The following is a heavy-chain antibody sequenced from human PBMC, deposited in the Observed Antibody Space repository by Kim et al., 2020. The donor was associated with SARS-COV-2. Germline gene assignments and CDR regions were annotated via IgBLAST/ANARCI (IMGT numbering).Heavy chain of an antibody. J-gene: IGHJ4*02. D-gene: IGHD3-22*01. CDR3: TRNYYDSSGYYYFDY. Sequence: ASVKGRFTISRDDSKNTAYLQMNSLKTEDTAVYYCTRNYYDSSGYYYFDYWGQGPLVTVSS. V-gene: IGHV3-73*01.